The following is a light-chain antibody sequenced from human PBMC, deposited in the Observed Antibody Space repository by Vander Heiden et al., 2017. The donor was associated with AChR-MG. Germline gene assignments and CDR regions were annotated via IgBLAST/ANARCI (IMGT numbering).Light chain of an antibody. Sequence: QSALTPPPSASGSPGQSVTISCTGTSSDIGGYNYVSWYQQHPGKAPKLMIYEVSKRPSGVPDRFSGSKSGNTASLTVSGLQAEDEADYYCSSYAGSNEDVVFGGGTKLTVL. J-gene: IGLJ2*01. V-gene: IGLV2-8*01. CDR1: SSDIGGYNY. CDR2: EVS. CDR3: SSYAGSNEDVV.